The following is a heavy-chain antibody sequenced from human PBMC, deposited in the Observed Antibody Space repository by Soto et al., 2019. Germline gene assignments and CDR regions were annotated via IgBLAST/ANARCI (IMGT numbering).Heavy chain of an antibody. D-gene: IGHD2-15*01. V-gene: IGHV4-31*03. Sequence: SETLSLTCTVSGGSISSGGYYWSWIRQHPGKGLEWIGYIYYSGSTYYNPSLKSRVTISVDTSKNQFSLKLSSVTAADTAVYYCARETDCSGGSCYSDNWFDPSGQATLVTVSS. J-gene: IGHJ5*02. CDR2: IYYSGST. CDR3: ARETDCSGGSCYSDNWFDP. CDR1: GGSISSGGYY.